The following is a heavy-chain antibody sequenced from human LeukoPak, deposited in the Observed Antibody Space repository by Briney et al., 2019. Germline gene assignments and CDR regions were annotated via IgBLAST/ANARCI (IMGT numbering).Heavy chain of an antibody. CDR1: GGSISSGGYY. D-gene: IGHD5-12*01. CDR2: IYYSGST. CDR3: ARGRGYSGYDPTYYFDY. J-gene: IGHJ4*02. V-gene: IGHV4-31*03. Sequence: SETLSLTSTVSGGSISSGGYYWSWIRQHPGKGLEWIGYIYYSGSTYYNPSLKSRVTISVDTSKNQFSLKLSSVTAADTAVYYCARGRGYSGYDPTYYFDYWGQGTLVTVSS.